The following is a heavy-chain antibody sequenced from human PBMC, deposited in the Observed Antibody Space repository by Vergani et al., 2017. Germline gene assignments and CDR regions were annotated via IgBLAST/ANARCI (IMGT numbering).Heavy chain of an antibody. CDR3: ARSLSTGVDAFDI. V-gene: IGHV4-59*12. D-gene: IGHD3-10*01. J-gene: IGHJ3*02. CDR1: GGSISSYY. CDR2: ISNSGST. Sequence: QVQLQESGPGLVKPSQTLSLTCTVSGGSISSYYWSWIRQPPGKGLEWIGYISNSGSTNYNPSLKSRVTISVDSSKNQCSLKLRSVTAADTAVYYCARSLSTGVDAFDIWGQGTMVTVSS.